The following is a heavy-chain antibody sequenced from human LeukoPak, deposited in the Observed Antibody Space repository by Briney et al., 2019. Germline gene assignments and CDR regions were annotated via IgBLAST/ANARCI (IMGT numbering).Heavy chain of an antibody. J-gene: IGHJ5*02. Sequence: ASVTVSCKASGGTFSSYAISWVRQAPGQGLEWMGRIIPIVGIANYAQKFQGRVTITADKSTSTAYMDLSSLRSEHPAVYYCARGVSYSNYCVVGSHLSFDRWGQGTLVSFSS. D-gene: IGHD4-11*01. CDR1: GGTFSSYA. V-gene: IGHV1-69*10. CDR3: ARGVSYSNYCVVGSHLSFDR. CDR2: IIPIVGIA.